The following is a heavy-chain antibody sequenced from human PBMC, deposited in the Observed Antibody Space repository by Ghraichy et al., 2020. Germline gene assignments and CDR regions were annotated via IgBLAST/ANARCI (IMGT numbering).Heavy chain of an antibody. D-gene: IGHD4-17*01. Sequence: GGSLRLSCAASGFTFSPYAMSWVRQAPGKGLEWVSAIHGSGGGTDYADSVKGRFTISRDDFENTVYLQMNGLRAEDTAVYYCVRYAVTSMYYLDYWGQGALVTVSS. CDR2: IHGSGGGT. CDR3: VRYAVTSMYYLDY. J-gene: IGHJ4*02. CDR1: GFTFSPYA. V-gene: IGHV3-23*01.